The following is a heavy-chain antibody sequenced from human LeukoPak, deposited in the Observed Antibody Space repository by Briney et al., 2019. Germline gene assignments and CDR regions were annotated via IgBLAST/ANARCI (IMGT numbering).Heavy chain of an antibody. V-gene: IGHV3-23*01. CDR1: GFTFSSYA. Sequence: PGGSLRLSCAASGFTFSSYAMSWVRQAPGKGLEWVSAISGSGGSTYYADPVKGRFTISRDNSKNTLYLQMNSLRAEDTAVYYCAKEYGVVITTPLNYWGQGTLVTVSS. CDR3: AKEYGVVITTPLNY. CDR2: ISGSGGST. D-gene: IGHD3-3*01. J-gene: IGHJ4*02.